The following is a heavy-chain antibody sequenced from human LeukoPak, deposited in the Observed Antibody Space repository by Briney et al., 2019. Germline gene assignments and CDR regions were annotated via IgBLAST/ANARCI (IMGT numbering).Heavy chain of an antibody. Sequence: GGSLRLSCAGSGFLCSRHSMNWVRQAPGKGLEWVSSISTSRSYIYYADSVKGRFTISRDNDMKSLYLQMNSLGVEDTAVDYCGRDSGNYLDAFDIWGQGTMVTVSS. J-gene: IGHJ3*02. CDR2: ISTSRSYI. V-gene: IGHV3-21*01. CDR1: GFLCSRHS. CDR3: GRDSGNYLDAFDI. D-gene: IGHD1-26*01.